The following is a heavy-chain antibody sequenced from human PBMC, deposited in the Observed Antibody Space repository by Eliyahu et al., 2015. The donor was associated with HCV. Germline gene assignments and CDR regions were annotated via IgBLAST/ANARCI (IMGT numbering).Heavy chain of an antibody. CDR1: GFTFGSYA. V-gene: IGHV3-23*01. CDR2: ISSSGDDA. Sequence: EVQLLESGGGLVQPGGSLRLSCAASGFTFGSYAMSWVRQAPGKGLEWVXAISSSGDDAYYTDSVKGRFTTSRDNSKSTLYLQXNSLRAEDRALYFCASLKSDXEFRMENWGQGTLVSVSS. CDR3: ASLKSDXEFRMEN. J-gene: IGHJ4*02. D-gene: IGHD2-21*02.